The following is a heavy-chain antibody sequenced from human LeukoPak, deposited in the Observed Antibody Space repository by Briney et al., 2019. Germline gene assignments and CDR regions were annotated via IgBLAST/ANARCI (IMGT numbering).Heavy chain of an antibody. CDR3: ARERIAVAEFDY. V-gene: IGHV4-38-2*02. CDR2: IYYSGST. Sequence: SETLSLTCTVSGYSISSGYYWAWIRQPPGKGLEWIGSIYYSGSTYYNPSLKSRVTISVDTSKNQFSLKLSSVTAADTAVYYCARERIAVAEFDYWGQGTLVTVSS. J-gene: IGHJ4*02. D-gene: IGHD6-19*01. CDR1: GYSISSGYY.